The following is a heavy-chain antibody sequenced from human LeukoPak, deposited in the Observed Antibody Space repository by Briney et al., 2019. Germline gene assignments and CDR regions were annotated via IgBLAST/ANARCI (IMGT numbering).Heavy chain of an antibody. CDR2: VTPNTGGT. CDR3: ARDQIASPNWELDY. Sequence: ASVKVSCKASGYTFTGYYIHWVRQAPGQSLEWMGWVTPNTGGTNYAQKFQGRVTMTRDTSISTAYMELSRLTSDDTAVYYCARDQIASPNWELDYWGQGTLVTVAS. V-gene: IGHV1-2*02. D-gene: IGHD1-1*01. J-gene: IGHJ4*02. CDR1: GYTFTGYY.